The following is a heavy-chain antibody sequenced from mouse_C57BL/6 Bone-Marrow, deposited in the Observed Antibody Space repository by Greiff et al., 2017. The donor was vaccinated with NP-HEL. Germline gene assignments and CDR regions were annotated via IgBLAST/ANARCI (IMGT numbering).Heavy chain of an antibody. Sequence: EVQGVESGGGLVQPGGSLKLSCAASGFTFSDYYMYWVRQTPEKRLEWVAYISNGGGSTYYPDTVKGRFLISRDNAKNTLYLQLSRLKSEDTAMYYCARQGSNGFDYWGQGTTLTVSS. CDR2: ISNGGGST. D-gene: IGHD1-1*01. CDR3: ARQGSNGFDY. J-gene: IGHJ2*01. CDR1: GFTFSDYY. V-gene: IGHV5-12*01.